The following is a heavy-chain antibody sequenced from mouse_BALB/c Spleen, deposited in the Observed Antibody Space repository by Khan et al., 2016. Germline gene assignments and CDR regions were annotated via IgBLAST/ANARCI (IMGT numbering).Heavy chain of an antibody. D-gene: IGHD1-1*01. J-gene: IGHJ2*01. CDR3: GRLYCYCFVDY. CDR2: INPDSSTI. V-gene: IGHV4-1*02. Sequence: EVKLLESGGGLVQPGGSLKLSCEASGFDFSRYWMNWVRQAPGKGLEWIGEINPDSSTINYTPSLKEKFIISRDNANNTLYLQMSKVKSEDTGLCYCGRLYCYCFVDYWVQGTTLTVSS. CDR1: GFDFSRYW.